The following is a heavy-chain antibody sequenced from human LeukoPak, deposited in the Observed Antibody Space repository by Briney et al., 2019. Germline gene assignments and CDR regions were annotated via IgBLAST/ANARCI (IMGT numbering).Heavy chain of an antibody. CDR3: ARAPSGSYYKTHFDY. J-gene: IGHJ4*02. D-gene: IGHD3-10*01. CDR2: INPNSGGT. Sequence: GASVKVSCKASGYTFTGYYMHWVRQAPGQGLEWMGWINPNSGGTNYAQKFQGRATMTRDTSISTAYMELSRLRSDDTAVYYCARAPSGSYYKTHFDYWGQGTLVTVSS. V-gene: IGHV1-2*02. CDR1: GYTFTGYY.